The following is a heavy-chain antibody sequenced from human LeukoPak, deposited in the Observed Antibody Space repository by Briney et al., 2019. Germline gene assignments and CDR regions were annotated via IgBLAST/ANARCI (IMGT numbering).Heavy chain of an antibody. CDR3: AKGNLEWLLYTHETGAFDI. V-gene: IGHV3-23*01. J-gene: IGHJ3*02. CDR1: GFTFSSYV. Sequence: GGSLRLSCAASGFTFSSYVMSWVRQAPGKGLEWVSAISGSGGSTYYADSVKGRFTISRDNSKNTLYLQMNSLRAEDTAVYYCAKGNLEWLLYTHETGAFDIWGQGTMVTVSS. D-gene: IGHD3-3*01. CDR2: ISGSGGST.